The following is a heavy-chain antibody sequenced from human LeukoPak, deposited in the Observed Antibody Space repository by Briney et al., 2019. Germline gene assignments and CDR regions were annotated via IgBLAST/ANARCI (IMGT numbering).Heavy chain of an antibody. CDR2: INSGNGDT. Sequence: ASVKVSCKASGYIFTNYAMHWVRQAPGQRPEWMGWINSGNGDTKYSLTFRDRVTITRDTSASTAYMELSSLRSEDTAVYYCARGDCSNCYNTDVWGKGTTVTVSS. CDR3: ARGDCSNCYNTDV. D-gene: IGHD2-2*01. CDR1: GYIFTNYA. V-gene: IGHV1-3*01. J-gene: IGHJ6*04.